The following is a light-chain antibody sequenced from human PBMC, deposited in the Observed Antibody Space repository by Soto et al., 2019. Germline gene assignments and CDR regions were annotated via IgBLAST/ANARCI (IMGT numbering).Light chain of an antibody. J-gene: IGKJ3*01. V-gene: IGKV3-15*01. CDR2: GAS. CDR1: QTVSSN. CDR3: QQYKDWHPFT. Sequence: EIVMTQSPATLSVSPGERATLSCRASQTVSSNLAWYQQKPGQAPRLLIHGASTRAAGIPARFSGSGSGTEFTLTISSLQSEDFAVYYCQQYKDWHPFTFGPGTRGDLK.